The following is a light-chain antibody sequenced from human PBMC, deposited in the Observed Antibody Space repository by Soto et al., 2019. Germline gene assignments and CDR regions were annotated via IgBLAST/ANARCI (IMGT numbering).Light chain of an antibody. V-gene: IGKV3-20*01. Sequence: VLWNRPGTLSLSPRERATLSGRASQTVRNNYLAWYQQKPGQAPRLLIYGASSRATGIPDRFSGSGSGTDFTLTISRLEPEDFAVYYCQQYGSSLWTFGQGTKVDIK. J-gene: IGKJ1*01. CDR1: QTVRNNY. CDR3: QQYGSSLWT. CDR2: GAS.